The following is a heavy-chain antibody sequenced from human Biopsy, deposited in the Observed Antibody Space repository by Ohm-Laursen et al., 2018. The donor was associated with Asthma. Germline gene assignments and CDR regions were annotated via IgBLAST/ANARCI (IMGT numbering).Heavy chain of an antibody. CDR2: ISVYNGNT. V-gene: IGHV1-18*01. CDR1: GYTFNSAG. CDR3: ARAVDYSHYYGIDV. D-gene: IGHD3-10*01. J-gene: IGHJ6*02. Sequence: ASVKVSCKTSGYTFNSAGITWVRQAPGQGLEWMGWISVYNGNTKVAQKLQDRVTMIADTSTSTAYMELRSLRSDDTAVYFCARAVDYSHYYGIDVWGQGTTITVS.